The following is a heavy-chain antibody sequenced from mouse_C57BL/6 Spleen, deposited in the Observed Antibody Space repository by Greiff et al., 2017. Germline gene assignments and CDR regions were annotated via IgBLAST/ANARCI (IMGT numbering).Heavy chain of an antibody. CDR3: AREGVGAFDY. CDR1: GFTFSDYY. Sequence: EVKLVESEGGLVQPGSSMKLSCTASGFTFSDYYMAWVRQVPEKGLEWVANINYDGSSTYYLDSLKSRFIISRDNAKNILYLQMSSLKSEDTATXYCAREGVGAFDYWGQGTTLTVSS. D-gene: IGHD1-1*02. J-gene: IGHJ2*01. V-gene: IGHV5-16*01. CDR2: INYDGSST.